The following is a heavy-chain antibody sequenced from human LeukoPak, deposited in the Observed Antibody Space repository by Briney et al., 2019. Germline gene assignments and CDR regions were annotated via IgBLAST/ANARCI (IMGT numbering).Heavy chain of an antibody. Sequence: PGGSLRLSCAASGFTFSSYSMNWVRQAPGKGLEWVSSISSSSSYIYYADSVKGRFTISRDNAKNSLYLQMNSLRAEDTAVYYCARAAKWYSSIATGYWGQGTLVTVSS. CDR1: GFTFSSYS. CDR2: ISSSSSYI. J-gene: IGHJ4*02. CDR3: ARAAKWYSSIATGY. V-gene: IGHV3-21*01. D-gene: IGHD6-13*01.